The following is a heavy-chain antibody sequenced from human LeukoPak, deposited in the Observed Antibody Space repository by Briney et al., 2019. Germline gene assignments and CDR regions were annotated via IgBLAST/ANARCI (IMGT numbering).Heavy chain of an antibody. CDR1: GYTLTGNS. J-gene: IGHJ4*02. V-gene: IGHV1-2*02. CDR2: INANSGGT. CDR3: ARSSRYDSWTGSPY. D-gene: IGHD3-9*01. Sequence: ASVKVSCKSSGYTLTGNSMHWVRHAPGQGLEWMGWINANSGGTNYAQKFQGRVTMTRDTSISTAYMELSRLRSDDTAVYYCARSSRYDSWTGSPYWGQGTLVTVSS.